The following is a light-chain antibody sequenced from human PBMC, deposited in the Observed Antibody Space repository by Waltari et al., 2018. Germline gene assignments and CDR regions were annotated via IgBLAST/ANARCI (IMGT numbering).Light chain of an antibody. Sequence: DVVLTQSPVSLPITPGQPASLHCRSSQSLVDSDGDTYLSWYQQKPGQPPRLLIYKVSNRDSGVPDRFSGSGAGTDFTLKITRVEAEDVGVYYCGQGTYWPPTFGQGTKVEIK. CDR2: KVS. J-gene: IGKJ1*01. CDR3: GQGTYWPPT. V-gene: IGKV2-30*01. CDR1: QSLVDSDGDTY.